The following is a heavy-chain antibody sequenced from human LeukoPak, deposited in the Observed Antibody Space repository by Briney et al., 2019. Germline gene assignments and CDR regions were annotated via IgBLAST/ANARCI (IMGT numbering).Heavy chain of an antibody. CDR2: IKQDGSEK. J-gene: IGHJ4*02. CDR1: GFTFSSYW. CDR3: ASIVVHYFDY. D-gene: IGHD1-26*01. V-gene: IGHV3-7*01. Sequence: AGGSLRLSCAAPGFTFSSYWMSWVRQAPGKGLEWVANIKQDGSEKYYVDSVKGRFTIPRDNAKNSLYLQMNSLRAEDTAVYYCASIVVHYFDYWGQGTLVTVSS.